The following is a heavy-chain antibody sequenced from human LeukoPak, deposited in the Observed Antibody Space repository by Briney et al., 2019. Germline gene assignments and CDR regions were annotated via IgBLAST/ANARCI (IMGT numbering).Heavy chain of an antibody. Sequence: PGGSLRLSCAASGFSVSNNYMSWVRQAPGKGLEGVSVIYSRGATYYAGSVKGRFTISRDNSKNTLCLQMNSLRVEDTAVYYCAARNYWGQGTLVTVSS. CDR2: IYSRGAT. J-gene: IGHJ4*02. V-gene: IGHV3-53*01. CDR1: GFSVSNNY. D-gene: IGHD1-14*01. CDR3: AARNY.